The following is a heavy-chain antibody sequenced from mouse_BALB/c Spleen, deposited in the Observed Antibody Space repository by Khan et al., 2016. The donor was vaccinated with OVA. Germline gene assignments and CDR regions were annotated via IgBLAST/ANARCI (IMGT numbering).Heavy chain of an antibody. Sequence: QIQLVQSGPGLKKPGETVKISCKASGFTFTDYSMHWVKQAPGKGLKWMGWINTETGEPTYADDFKGRFAFSLETSASTAYLQINHLKNEDTDTCFRARDRYDYFDYWGQGTTLTVSA. CDR3: ARDRYDYFDY. V-gene: IGHV9-2-1*01. CDR2: INTETGEP. CDR1: GFTFTDYS. J-gene: IGHJ2*01. D-gene: IGHD2-14*01.